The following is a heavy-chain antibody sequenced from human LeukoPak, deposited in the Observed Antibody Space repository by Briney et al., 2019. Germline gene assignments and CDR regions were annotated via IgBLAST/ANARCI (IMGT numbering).Heavy chain of an antibody. CDR3: ARDRVYSEYGMDV. D-gene: IGHD6-13*01. CDR1: GFTVGSNY. J-gene: IGHJ6*02. V-gene: IGHV3-53*01. CDR2: IYRGGSI. Sequence: PGGSLRLSCVASGFTVGSNYMSWVRQAPGKGLEWVSVIYRGGSIYYADSVKGRFIISRDNSKNTLYLQMNSLRAEDTAIYYCARDRVYSEYGMDVWGQGTTVTVSS.